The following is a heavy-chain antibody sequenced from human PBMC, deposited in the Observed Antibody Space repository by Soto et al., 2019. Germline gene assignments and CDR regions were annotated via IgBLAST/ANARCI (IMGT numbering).Heavy chain of an antibody. CDR2: IYYSGST. CDR3: ASCPIVVVPAAMCGDFDY. Sequence: QLQLQESGPGLVKPSETLSLTCTVSGGSISSSSYYWGWIRQPPGKGLEWIGSIYYSGSTYYNPSLKSRVTISVDTSKIQFYLKLSSVTAADTAVYYCASCPIVVVPAAMCGDFDYWGQGTLVTVSS. V-gene: IGHV4-39*01. J-gene: IGHJ4*02. CDR1: GGSISSSSYY. D-gene: IGHD2-2*01.